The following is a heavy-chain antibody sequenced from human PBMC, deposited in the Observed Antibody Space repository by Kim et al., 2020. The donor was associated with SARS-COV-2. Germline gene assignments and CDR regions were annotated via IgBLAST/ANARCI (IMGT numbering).Heavy chain of an antibody. V-gene: IGHV1-2*02. Sequence: ASVKVSCKASGYTFTGYYMHWVRQAPGQGLEWMGWINPNSGGTNYAQKFQGRVTMTRDTSISTAYMELSRLRSDDTAVYYCARDPIAAAGSYYYYGMDVWGQGTTVTVSS. CDR1: GYTFTGYY. CDR2: INPNSGGT. CDR3: ARDPIAAAGSYYYYGMDV. J-gene: IGHJ6*02. D-gene: IGHD6-13*01.